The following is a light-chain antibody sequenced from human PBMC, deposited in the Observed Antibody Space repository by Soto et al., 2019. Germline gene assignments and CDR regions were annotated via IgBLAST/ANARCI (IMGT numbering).Light chain of an antibody. CDR2: GNT. V-gene: IGLV1-40*01. J-gene: IGLJ3*02. Sequence: QSVLTQPPSVSGAPGQTVTISCPGSSSNIGAGYHVHWYMQLPGKAPKPLIFGNTNRPSGVPDRFSGSRSGSSASLAISGLQAEDEADYYCQTYDKSLGGWVFGGGTKLTVL. CDR1: SSNIGAGYH. CDR3: QTYDKSLGGWV.